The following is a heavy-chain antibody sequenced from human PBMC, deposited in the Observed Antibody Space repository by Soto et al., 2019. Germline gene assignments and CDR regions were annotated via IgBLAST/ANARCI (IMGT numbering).Heavy chain of an antibody. CDR1: GGTFSRYA. CDR2: IIPIFGTE. J-gene: IGHJ4*02. D-gene: IGHD3-22*01. V-gene: IGHV1-69*01. Sequence: QVQLVQSGAEVKKPGSSVKVSCKASGGTFSRYAISWVRQAPGQGLEWMGGIIPIFGTENYVQKFQGRVTITADESRSTAYMAVCSLRTKGMAVYYCARSSETRYCYDFDYWGQGTLVIVFS. CDR3: ARSSETRYCYDFDY.